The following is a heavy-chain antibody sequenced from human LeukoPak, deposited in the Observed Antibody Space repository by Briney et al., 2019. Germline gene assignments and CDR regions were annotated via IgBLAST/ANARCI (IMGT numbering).Heavy chain of an antibody. CDR1: GFTFSSYG. CDR2: IWYDGSNK. CDR3: AKDSVYYDSSPGY. Sequence: PGRSLRLSCAASGFTFSSYGMHWVRQAPGKGRGWVAVIWYDGSNKYYADSVKGRFTISRDNSKNTLYLQMNSLRAEDTAVYYCAKDSVYYDSSPGYWGQGTLVTVSS. J-gene: IGHJ4*02. V-gene: IGHV3-33*06. D-gene: IGHD3-22*01.